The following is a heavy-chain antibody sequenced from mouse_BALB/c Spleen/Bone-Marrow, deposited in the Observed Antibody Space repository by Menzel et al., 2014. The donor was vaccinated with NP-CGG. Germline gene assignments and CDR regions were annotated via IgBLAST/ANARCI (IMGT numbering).Heavy chain of an antibody. Sequence: VKLVESGPGLVAPSQSLSIPCTVSGFSLXSYGIHWVRQPPGKGLEWLVVIWSDGSTTYNSSLKSRLNIRKDNSKSQVFLKVSSLQTDDSAMYYCARTGTYYAMDYWGQGTSVTVSS. CDR1: GFSLXSYG. CDR2: IWSDGST. D-gene: IGHD4-1*01. V-gene: IGHV2-6*02. J-gene: IGHJ4*01. CDR3: ARTGTYYAMDY.